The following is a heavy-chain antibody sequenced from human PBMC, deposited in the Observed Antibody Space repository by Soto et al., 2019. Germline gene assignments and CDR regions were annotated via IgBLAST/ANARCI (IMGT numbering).Heavy chain of an antibody. CDR2: IYYSGST. V-gene: IGHV4-59*01. J-gene: IGHJ4*02. D-gene: IGHD3-22*01. Sequence: SETLSLTCTVSGGSISSYYWSWIRQPPGKGLEWIGYIYYSGSTNYNPSLKSRVTISVDTSKNQFSLKLSSVTAADTAVYYCARYYDSSGYYDYWGQGTLVTV. CDR3: ARYYDSSGYYDY. CDR1: GGSISSYY.